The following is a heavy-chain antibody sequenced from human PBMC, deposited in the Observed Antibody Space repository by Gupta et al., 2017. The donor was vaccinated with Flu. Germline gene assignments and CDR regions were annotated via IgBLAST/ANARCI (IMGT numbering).Heavy chain of an antibody. J-gene: IGHJ3*01. Sequence: EVQLLESGGGLVQPGGSLSLSCAAAGFTFSGYAMSWVRQAPGKGLEWVSAISGSGGSTYYADSVKGRFTISRDNSKNTLYLQMNSLRAEDTAVYYCAKDTAVRFLEWLSLWGQGTMVTVSS. CDR2: ISGSGGST. CDR1: GFTFSGYA. CDR3: AKDTAVRFLEWLSL. D-gene: IGHD3-3*01. V-gene: IGHV3-23*01.